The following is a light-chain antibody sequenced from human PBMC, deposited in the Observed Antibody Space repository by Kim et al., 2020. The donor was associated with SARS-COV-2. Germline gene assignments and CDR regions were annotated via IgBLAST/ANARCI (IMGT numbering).Light chain of an antibody. CDR2: ETS. CDR1: QSVGNS. CDR3: QQRYNWPLT. Sequence: IVLTQSPATLSLSPGERATLSCRARQSVGNSLAWFQQKPGQAPRLLIFETSNRATGIPARFSGSGSGTAFTLTISSLEPEDFAVYYCQQRYNWPLTFGGGTKVDIK. J-gene: IGKJ4*01. V-gene: IGKV3-11*01.